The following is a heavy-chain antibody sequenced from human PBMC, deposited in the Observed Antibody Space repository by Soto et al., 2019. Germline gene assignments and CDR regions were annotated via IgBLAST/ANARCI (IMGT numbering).Heavy chain of an antibody. Sequence: GASVKVSCKASGYTFASYGVNWVRQAPGQGLEWMGWIRVNNGDTNYAQKFQGRVTMTTDTSTSTAYMELRSLRSDDTAVYYCAREIGAQAFWGQGTLVTVSS. CDR3: AREIGAQAF. J-gene: IGHJ4*02. CDR1: GYTFASYG. CDR2: IRVNNGDT. D-gene: IGHD2-15*01. V-gene: IGHV1-18*04.